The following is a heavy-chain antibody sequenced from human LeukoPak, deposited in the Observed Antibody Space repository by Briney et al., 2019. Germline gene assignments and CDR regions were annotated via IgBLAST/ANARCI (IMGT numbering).Heavy chain of an antibody. CDR1: GFTFSNHA. J-gene: IGHJ4*02. CDR3: VRQQTPHGNFDY. Sequence: SGGSLRLSCATSGFTFSNHAMHWVRQATGKGLEWVSAIGTAGDTFYPGSVKGRFTISRESAKNSLSLQMNSLRAEDTAVYYCVRQQTPHGNFDYWGQGTLVTVSS. V-gene: IGHV3-13*01. D-gene: IGHD1-26*01. CDR2: IGTAGDT.